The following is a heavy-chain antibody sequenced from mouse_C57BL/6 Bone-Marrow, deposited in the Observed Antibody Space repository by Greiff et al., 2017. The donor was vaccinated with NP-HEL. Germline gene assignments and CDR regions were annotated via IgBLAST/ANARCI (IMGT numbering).Heavy chain of an antibody. D-gene: IGHD1-1*01. V-gene: IGHV1-66*01. CDR1: GYSFTSYY. CDR3: ASTVVDSYYYAMDY. Sequence: QVQLQQSGPELVKPGASVKISCKASGYSFTSYYIHWVKQRPGQGLEWIGWIYPGSGNTKYNEKFKGKATLTADTSSSTAYMQLSSLTSEDSAVYYCASTVVDSYYYAMDYWGQGTSVTVSS. J-gene: IGHJ4*01. CDR2: IYPGSGNT.